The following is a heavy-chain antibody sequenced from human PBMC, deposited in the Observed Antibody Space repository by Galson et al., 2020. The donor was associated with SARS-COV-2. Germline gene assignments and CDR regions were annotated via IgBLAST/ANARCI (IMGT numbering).Heavy chain of an antibody. CDR2: INPKSGGT. CDR1: GYTFTDYY. Sequence: ASVKVSCKASGYTFTDYYMHWVRQAPGQGLEWMGWINPKSGGTKYVQKFQGRATMTRDTSISTAYMELSRLTSDDTAVYYCARDRWEQQARIGMDVWGQGTTVTVSS. CDR3: ARDRWEQQARIGMDV. J-gene: IGHJ6*02. D-gene: IGHD6-13*01. V-gene: IGHV1-2*02.